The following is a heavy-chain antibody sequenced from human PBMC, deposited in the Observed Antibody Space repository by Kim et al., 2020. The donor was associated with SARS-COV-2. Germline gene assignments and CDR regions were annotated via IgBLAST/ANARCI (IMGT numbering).Heavy chain of an antibody. CDR2: FDPEDGET. Sequence: ASVKVSCKVSGYTLTELSMHWVRQAPGKGLEWMGGFDPEDGETIYAQKFQGRVTMTEDTSTDTAYMELSSLRSEDTAVYYCATDGLWFGELLKRGAFDIWGQGTMVTVSS. D-gene: IGHD3-10*01. CDR3: ATDGLWFGELLKRGAFDI. CDR1: GYTLTELS. V-gene: IGHV1-24*01. J-gene: IGHJ3*02.